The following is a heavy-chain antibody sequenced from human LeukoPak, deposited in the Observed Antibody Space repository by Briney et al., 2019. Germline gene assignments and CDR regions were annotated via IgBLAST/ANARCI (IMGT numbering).Heavy chain of an antibody. D-gene: IGHD3-10*01. J-gene: IGHJ4*02. Sequence: PGGSLRLSCEASGLTFSNYAMTWVRQAPGKGLEWVSRISSSGGNTYYADSVKGRFTISRDSSKNTLYLQMNSLRAEDTAVYFCAKTSYYDSGKGRSFDYWGQGTLVTVSS. CDR3: AKTSYYDSGKGRSFDY. CDR1: GLTFSNYA. V-gene: IGHV3-23*01. CDR2: ISSSGGNT.